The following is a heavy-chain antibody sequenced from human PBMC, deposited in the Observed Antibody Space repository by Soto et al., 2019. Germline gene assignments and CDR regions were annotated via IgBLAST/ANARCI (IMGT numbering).Heavy chain of an antibody. CDR2: INHSGIT. CDR1: GGSLSNYQ. V-gene: IGHV4-34*01. D-gene: IGHD3-3*01. Sequence: SETLSLTCAVRGGSLSNYQWNWVRQTPGQGLEWIGEINHSGITNYNPSLKSRITMSVDTSKKEFSLKLTSVTAADTAVYYCARGWRFDPWGQGTLVTVSS. J-gene: IGHJ5*02. CDR3: ARGWRFDP.